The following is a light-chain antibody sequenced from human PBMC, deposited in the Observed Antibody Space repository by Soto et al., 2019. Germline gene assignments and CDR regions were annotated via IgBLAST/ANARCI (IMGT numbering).Light chain of an antibody. CDR3: QQYYNPPYT. J-gene: IGKJ2*01. V-gene: IGKV4-1*01. CDR1: QSVLFSSNNKNY. CDR2: WAS. Sequence: DIVMIQSPDSLAVSLGERATINCKSSQSVLFSSNNKNYLAWYQQKPRQPPKLLVYWASTRGSGVPDRFSGSGSGTDFTLTISSLQADDVAVYYCQQYYNPPYTFGQGTKLEIK.